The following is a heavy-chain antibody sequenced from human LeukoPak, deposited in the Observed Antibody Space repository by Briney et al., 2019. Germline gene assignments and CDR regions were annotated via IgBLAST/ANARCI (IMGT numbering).Heavy chain of an antibody. CDR1: GYTFTGYY. V-gene: IGHV1-2*02. CDR2: INPNTGGT. CDR3: ARGGSYSSGWYFNY. J-gene: IGHJ4*02. D-gene: IGHD6-19*01. Sequence: ASVKVSCRASGYTFTGYYMHWVRQAPGQGLEWMGWINPNTGGTNYAQKFQVRVTMTRDTSISTAYMELSSLRSEDTAVYYCARGGSYSSGWYFNYWGQGTLVTISS.